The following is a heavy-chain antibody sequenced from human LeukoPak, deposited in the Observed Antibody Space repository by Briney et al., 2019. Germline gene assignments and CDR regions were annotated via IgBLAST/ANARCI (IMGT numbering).Heavy chain of an antibody. J-gene: IGHJ3*02. V-gene: IGHV4-39*02. CDR3: ARDTAMVNDAFDI. Sequence: SETLSLTCTVSGGSISSGGYYWSWIRQHPGKGLEWIGSIYYSGSTYYNPSLKSRVTISVDTSKNQFSLRLSFVTAADTAVYYCARDTAMVNDAFDIWGQGTMVTVSS. D-gene: IGHD5-18*01. CDR1: GGSISSGGYY. CDR2: IYYSGST.